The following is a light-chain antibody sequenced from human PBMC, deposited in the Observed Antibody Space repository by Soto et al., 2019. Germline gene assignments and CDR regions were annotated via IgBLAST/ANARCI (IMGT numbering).Light chain of an antibody. CDR1: QGVTTN. V-gene: IGKV3-15*01. J-gene: IGKJ5*01. CDR2: DVS. Sequence: VMTLSPATVSVSPGERATLSCRAGQGVTTNFAWYQQKSGQSPRLLIYDVSTRATGVPARFSGTGSETDFILTTSGLQYADSAVYFCQQYNNSSFSFGEGTRLEIK. CDR3: QQYNNSSFS.